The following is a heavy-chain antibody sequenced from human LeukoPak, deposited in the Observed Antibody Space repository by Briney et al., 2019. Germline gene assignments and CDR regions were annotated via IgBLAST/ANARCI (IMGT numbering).Heavy chain of an antibody. V-gene: IGHV4-34*01. Sequence: PSETLSLTCAVYGGSFSGYYWSWIRQPPGKGLEWIGEINHSGSTNYNPSLKSRVTISVDTSKNQFSLKLSSVTAADTAVYYCASDSTSTYYYDSSGYYPTAASDIWGQGTMVTVSS. CDR2: INHSGST. D-gene: IGHD3-22*01. CDR3: ASDSTSTYYYDSSGYYPTAASDI. J-gene: IGHJ3*02. CDR1: GGSFSGYY.